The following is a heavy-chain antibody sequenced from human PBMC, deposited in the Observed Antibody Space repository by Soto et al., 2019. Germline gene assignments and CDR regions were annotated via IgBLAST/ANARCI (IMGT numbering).Heavy chain of an antibody. CDR3: ARVITGYCSSTSCLYRGNWFDP. Sequence: PSETLSLTCAVSGYSISSGYYWGWIRQPPGKGLEWIGSIYHSGSTYYNPSLKSRVTISVDTSKNQFSLTLSSVTAADTAVYYCARVITGYCSSTSCLYRGNWFDPWGQGTLVTVS. CDR1: GYSISSGYY. V-gene: IGHV4-38-2*01. J-gene: IGHJ5*02. CDR2: IYHSGST. D-gene: IGHD2-2*01.